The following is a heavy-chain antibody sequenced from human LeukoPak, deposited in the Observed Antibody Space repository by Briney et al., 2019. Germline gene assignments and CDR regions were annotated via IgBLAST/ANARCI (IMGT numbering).Heavy chain of an antibody. CDR1: GGSISSSIYY. V-gene: IGHV4-39*07. CDR3: ARRPLELVESDY. J-gene: IGHJ4*02. D-gene: IGHD2-8*02. Sequence: PSETLSLTCIVSGGSISSSIYYWAWVRQPPGKGPEWIGTVFYNGATQYSPSLRSRVTISIDTSTNQFSLKLTSVTAADTAVYYCARRPLELVESDYWGQGTLVTVSS. CDR2: VFYNGAT.